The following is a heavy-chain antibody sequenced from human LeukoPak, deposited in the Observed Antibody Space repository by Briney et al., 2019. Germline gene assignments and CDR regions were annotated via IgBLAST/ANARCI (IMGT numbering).Heavy chain of an antibody. D-gene: IGHD3-22*01. Sequence: GGSLRLSCAASGFIFNSYGMHWVRQTPGKGLEWVAFIRYDGTQKYYADSVKGRFTISRDNSKNTLYLQMNSLRAEDTAVYYCARDRGLVVVTYYFDYWGQGTLVTVSS. V-gene: IGHV3-30*02. CDR1: GFIFNSYG. J-gene: IGHJ4*02. CDR2: IRYDGTQK. CDR3: ARDRGLVVVTYYFDY.